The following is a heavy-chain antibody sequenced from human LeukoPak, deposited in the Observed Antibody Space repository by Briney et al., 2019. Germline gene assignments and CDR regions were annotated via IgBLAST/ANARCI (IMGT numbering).Heavy chain of an antibody. CDR3: AKQTGGYIDAFDI. J-gene: IGHJ3*02. CDR1: GGSISSGDYY. CDR2: IYYSGST. V-gene: IGHV4-30-4*01. Sequence: SQTLSLTCTVSGGSISSGDYYWSWIRQPPGKGLEWIGYIYYSGSTYYNPSLKSRVTISVDTSKNQFSLKLSSVTAADTAVYYCAKQTGGYIDAFDIWGQGTMVTVSS. D-gene: IGHD5-18*01.